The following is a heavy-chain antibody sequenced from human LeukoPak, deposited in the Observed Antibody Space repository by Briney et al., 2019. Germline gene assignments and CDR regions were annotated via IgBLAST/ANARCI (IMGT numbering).Heavy chain of an antibody. V-gene: IGHV4-39*07. CDR3: ARGPRFGELLWHWFDP. Sequence: SETLSLTCTVSGGSISSSSYYWGWIRQPPGKGLEWIGSIYYSGSTYYNPSLKSRVTISVDTSKNQFSLKLRSVTAADTAVYYCARGPRFGELLWHWFDPWGQGTLVTVSS. CDR1: GGSISSSSYY. CDR2: IYYSGST. J-gene: IGHJ5*02. D-gene: IGHD3-10*01.